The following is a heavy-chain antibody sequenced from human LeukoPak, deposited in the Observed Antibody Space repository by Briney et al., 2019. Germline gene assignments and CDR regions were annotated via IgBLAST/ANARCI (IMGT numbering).Heavy chain of an antibody. Sequence: GGSLRLSCAASGFTFSSYEMNWVRQAPGKGLEWVSYISSSGSTIYYADSVKGRFTISRDNAKNSLYLQMNSLRAKDTAVYYCAGQRITIFPIYGMDVWGQGTTVTVSS. CDR3: AGQRITIFPIYGMDV. J-gene: IGHJ6*02. CDR1: GFTFSSYE. CDR2: ISSSGSTI. D-gene: IGHD3-3*01. V-gene: IGHV3-48*03.